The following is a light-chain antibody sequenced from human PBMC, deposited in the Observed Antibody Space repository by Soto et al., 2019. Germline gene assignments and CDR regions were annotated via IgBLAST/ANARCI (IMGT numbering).Light chain of an antibody. Sequence: IPMTQFPSFLSASVGDRVTITCRASQTINSYLHWYQQKPGEAPKLLIYDSSNLQRGVPSRFSGAGSGTDFALTISTLQPEDFGTYYCQHGGTYGPGTKVDVK. CDR1: QTINSY. CDR3: QHGGT. V-gene: IGKV1-39*01. J-gene: IGKJ3*01. CDR2: DSS.